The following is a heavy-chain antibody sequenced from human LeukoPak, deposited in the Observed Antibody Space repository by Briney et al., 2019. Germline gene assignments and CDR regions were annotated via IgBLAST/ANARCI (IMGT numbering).Heavy chain of an antibody. V-gene: IGHV3-74*01. CDR2: ISNDGGST. CDR1: GFSFNIHW. D-gene: IGHD3-10*01. CDR3: AREGELAGAYYMDV. J-gene: IGHJ6*03. Sequence: PGGSLRLSCAASGFSFNIHWMHWVRQAPGKGLVWVSRISNDGGSTIYAESVKGRFAISRDNANNKLYLQMNSLRGEDTAVYYCAREGELAGAYYMDVWGKGTTVTVSS.